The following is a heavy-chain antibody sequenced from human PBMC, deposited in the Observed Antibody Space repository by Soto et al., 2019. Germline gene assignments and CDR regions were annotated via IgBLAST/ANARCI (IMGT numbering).Heavy chain of an antibody. D-gene: IGHD3-10*01. J-gene: IGHJ4*02. CDR2: IKSKTSGETR. CDR3: VIDDAARGFGELDY. CDR1: GFTFSSYW. V-gene: IGHV3-15*01. Sequence: GGSLRLSCAASGFTFSSYWMSWVRQAPGKGLEWVALIKSKTSGETRAYAAPVKGRFTISRDDSENTVFLQMDSLKTEDTAVYYCVIDDAARGFGELDYWGRGTLVTVSS.